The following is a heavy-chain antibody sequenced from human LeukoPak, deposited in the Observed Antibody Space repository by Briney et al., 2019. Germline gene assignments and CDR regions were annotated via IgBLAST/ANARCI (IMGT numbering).Heavy chain of an antibody. Sequence: GGSLRFSCAASGFTFSVSWMSWVRQAPGKGLEWVANIKEDGGVKNYVDSVKGRLTISRDNAKKSLFLQMNSLRAEDTAVYYCARDRGWNTFDYWGQGTLVTVSS. V-gene: IGHV3-7*01. J-gene: IGHJ4*02. CDR2: IKEDGGVK. CDR3: ARDRGWNTFDY. D-gene: IGHD1/OR15-1a*01. CDR1: GFTFSVSW.